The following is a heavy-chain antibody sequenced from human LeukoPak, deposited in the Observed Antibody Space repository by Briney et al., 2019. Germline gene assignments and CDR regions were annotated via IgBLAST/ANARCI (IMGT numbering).Heavy chain of an antibody. D-gene: IGHD6-13*01. CDR1: GFTFSSYG. J-gene: IGHJ4*02. CDR3: AKDKSPAAGGRYYFDY. V-gene: IGHV3-30*18. CDR2: ISYDGSNK. Sequence: GGSLRLSCAASGFTFSSYGMHWVRQAPGKGLEWVAVISYDGSNKYYADSVKGRFTISRDNSKNTLYLQMNSLRAEDTAVYYCAKDKSPAAGGRYYFDYWGQGTLVTVSS.